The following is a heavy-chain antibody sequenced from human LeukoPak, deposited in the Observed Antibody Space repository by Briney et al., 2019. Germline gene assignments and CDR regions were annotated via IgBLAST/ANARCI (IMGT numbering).Heavy chain of an antibody. Sequence: GGSLRLSCAASGFTFSSYAMHWVRQAPGKGLEWVAVISYDGSNKYYADSVKGRFTISRDNSKNTLYLQMNSLRAEDTAMYYCAKDRGSSWHNFDYWGQGTLVTVSS. CDR3: AKDRGSSWHNFDY. CDR1: GFTFSSYA. J-gene: IGHJ4*02. D-gene: IGHD6-13*01. CDR2: ISYDGSNK. V-gene: IGHV3-30-3*01.